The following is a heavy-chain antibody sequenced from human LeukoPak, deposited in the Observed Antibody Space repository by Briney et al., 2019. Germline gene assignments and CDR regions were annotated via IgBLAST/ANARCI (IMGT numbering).Heavy chain of an antibody. Sequence: SETLSLTCTVLDGSFSIYYWSWIRQPPGKGLEWIGYIYNSGSTNYNPSLKSRVTISADTSKNQFSLKLTSVTAADTAMYYCVRDRELTYWGQGTLVTVSS. CDR3: VRDRELTY. CDR1: DGSFSIYY. V-gene: IGHV4-59*01. D-gene: IGHD5-24*01. CDR2: IYNSGST. J-gene: IGHJ4*02.